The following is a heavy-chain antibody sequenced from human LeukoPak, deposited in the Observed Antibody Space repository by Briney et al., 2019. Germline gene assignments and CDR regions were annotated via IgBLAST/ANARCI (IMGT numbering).Heavy chain of an antibody. CDR2: IKEDGSEK. D-gene: IGHD2/OR15-2a*01. J-gene: IGHJ4*02. V-gene: IGHV3-7*01. CDR1: GFNLSSYW. Sequence: GGSLRLSCAASGFNLSSYWMSWVRQAPGKGREWVANIKEDGSEKYYVDSVKGRFTISRDNAKNTLYLQMNSLRAEDTAVYYCARDWFHAIDYWGQGTLVTVSS. CDR3: ARDWFHAIDY.